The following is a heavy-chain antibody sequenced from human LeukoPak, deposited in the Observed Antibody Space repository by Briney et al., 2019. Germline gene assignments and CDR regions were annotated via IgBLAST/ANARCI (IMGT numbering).Heavy chain of an antibody. Sequence: PGGALRLSCAPPVVTSTDDYMSSMRAAPGEGLERVSYISISIRYTNTTHSVKGGFSISRDNAKNSLYLQMNSLRAEDTAVYHCARDLVWFGVYGMDVWGKGTTVTVSS. J-gene: IGHJ6*04. CDR1: VVTSTDDY. CDR2: ISISIRYT. CDR3: ARDLVWFGVYGMDV. V-gene: IGHV3-11*06. D-gene: IGHD3-10*01.